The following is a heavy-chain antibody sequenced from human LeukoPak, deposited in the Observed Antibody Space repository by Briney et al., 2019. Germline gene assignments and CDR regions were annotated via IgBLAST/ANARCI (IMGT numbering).Heavy chain of an antibody. CDR3: AKVPYTSASYYFDY. D-gene: IGHD4-11*01. V-gene: IGHV3-23*01. J-gene: IGHJ4*02. CDR1: GFTFSNYA. Sequence: GGSLRLSCAVSGFTFSNYAMSWVRQAPGKGLEWVSVISGSGDSTYYADSVKGRFTISRDNSKNTLYLQMNSLRAEDTAVYYCAKVPYTSASYYFDYWGQGTLVTVSS. CDR2: ISGSGDST.